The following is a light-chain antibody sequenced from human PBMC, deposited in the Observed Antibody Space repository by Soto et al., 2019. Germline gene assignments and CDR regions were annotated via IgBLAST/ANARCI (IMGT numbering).Light chain of an antibody. Sequence: QSALTQPASVPGSPGQSITISCTGTSSDVGAYNYVSWYQQHPGKAPKLMIFEVSDRPSGVSNRFSGSKSGNTASLTISGLQAEDEADYYCSSYTSSNTLVFGGVTKLTVL. CDR1: SSDVGAYNY. CDR2: EVS. J-gene: IGLJ2*01. V-gene: IGLV2-14*01. CDR3: SSYTSSNTLV.